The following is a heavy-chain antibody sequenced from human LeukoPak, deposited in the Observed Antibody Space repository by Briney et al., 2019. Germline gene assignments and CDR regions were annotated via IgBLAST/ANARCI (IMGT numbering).Heavy chain of an antibody. D-gene: IGHD6-19*01. CDR3: ARDGYSSGWPGIFDY. V-gene: IGHV1-46*01. CDR1: GYTFTSNY. J-gene: IGHJ4*02. CDR2: IYPRDGST. Sequence: ASVKVSCKASGYTFTSNYIHWVRQAPGQGLEWMGMIYPRDGSTSYAQKFQGRVTVTRDTSTSTVHMELSGLRSEDTAVYYCARDGYSSGWPGIFDYWGQGTLVTVSS.